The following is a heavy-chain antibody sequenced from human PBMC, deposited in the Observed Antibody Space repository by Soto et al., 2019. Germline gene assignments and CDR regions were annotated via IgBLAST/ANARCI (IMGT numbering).Heavy chain of an antibody. CDR2: MYNTGST. Sequence: QVQLQESGPGLVKPSETLSLTCTVSGGSISRYYWSWMRQPPGKGLEWIGYMYNTGSTGYNPSFTRRVTISGDTSNNQSSLKLNSVTAADTAAYYCARDLWGYCGTDCYPLDVWGQGTTVTVSS. D-gene: IGHD2-21*02. CDR3: ARDLWGYCGTDCYPLDV. V-gene: IGHV4-59*01. J-gene: IGHJ6*02. CDR1: GGSISRYY.